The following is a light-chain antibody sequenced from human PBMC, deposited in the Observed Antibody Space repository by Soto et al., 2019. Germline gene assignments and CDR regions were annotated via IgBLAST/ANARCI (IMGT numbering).Light chain of an antibody. CDR3: QQYNDWPLT. V-gene: IGKV3-15*01. CDR2: GAF. Sequence: EIVMTQSPVTLSVSPGERVTLSCRASQSVSSNLAWYQQKPGQAPSLLIYGAFTRATGIPARFSGTGSGTEFTLTISRLQSEDFALYFCQQYNDWPLTFGQGTKVDI. CDR1: QSVSSN. J-gene: IGKJ1*01.